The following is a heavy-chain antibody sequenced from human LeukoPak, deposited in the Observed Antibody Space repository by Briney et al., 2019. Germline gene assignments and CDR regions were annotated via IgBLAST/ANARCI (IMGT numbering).Heavy chain of an antibody. CDR3: ARGPLPAAAPPFDY. CDR2: INHSGST. CDR1: GGSFSGYY. Sequence: SETLSLTCAVYGGSFSGYYWSWIRQPPGKGLEWIGEINHSGSTNYNPSLKSRVTISVDTSKNQFSLKLSSVTAADTAVYYCARGPLPAAAPPFDYWGQGTTVTVSS. D-gene: IGHD2-2*01. J-gene: IGHJ4*03. V-gene: IGHV4-34*01.